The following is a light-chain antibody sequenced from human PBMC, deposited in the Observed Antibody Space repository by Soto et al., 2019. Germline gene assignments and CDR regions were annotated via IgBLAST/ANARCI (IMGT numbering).Light chain of an antibody. CDR3: QQHYSYPRFT. Sequence: AILMTQSPASFSSSTGDRVTISCRASQGVSSYLAWYQQKPGQAPKLLIYAASTWQSGIPSRFSGSGSGTDFTLTISSLESEDFGAYYCQQHYSYPRFTFGPGTKVDIK. J-gene: IGKJ3*01. CDR1: QGVSSY. CDR2: AAS. V-gene: IGKV1-8*01.